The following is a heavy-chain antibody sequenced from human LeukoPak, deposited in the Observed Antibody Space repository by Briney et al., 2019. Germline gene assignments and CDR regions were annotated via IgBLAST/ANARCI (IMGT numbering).Heavy chain of an antibody. CDR1: GFTFSSYD. V-gene: IGHV3-33*01. CDR3: ARDPGGVVYFDY. CDR2: IWYDGSNK. D-gene: IGHD2-8*01. J-gene: IGHJ4*02. Sequence: GGSLRLSCAASGFTFSSYDMHWVRQAPGKGLEWVAVIWYDGSNKYYADSVKGRFTISRDNSKNTLYLQMNTLRAEDTAVYYCARDPGGVVYFDYWGQETLVTVSS.